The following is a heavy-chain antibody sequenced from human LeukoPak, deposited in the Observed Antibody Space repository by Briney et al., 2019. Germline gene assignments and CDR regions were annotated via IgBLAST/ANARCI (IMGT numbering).Heavy chain of an antibody. V-gene: IGHV1-69*05. J-gene: IGHJ4*02. Sequence: SVKVSCKASGGTFSSYAITWVRQAPGQGLEWMGRIVPIFGTTHYAQNLQGRATITTDESTGTAYMELSGLRSEDTAVYFCARSYGSGSFLDYWGQGTLATVSS. D-gene: IGHD3-10*01. CDR1: GGTFSSYA. CDR2: IVPIFGTT. CDR3: ARSYGSGSFLDY.